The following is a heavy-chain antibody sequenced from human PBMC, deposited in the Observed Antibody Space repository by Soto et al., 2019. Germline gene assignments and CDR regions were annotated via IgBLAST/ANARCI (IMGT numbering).Heavy chain of an antibody. J-gene: IGHJ5*02. Sequence: ASVKVSCKASGGTFSSYAISWVRQAPGQGLEWMGGIIPIFGTANYAQKFQGRVTITADESTSTAYMELSSLRSEDTAVYYCARDSSSTYSRKANNWFDPWGQGTLVTVSS. CDR2: IIPIFGTA. CDR3: ARDSSSTYSRKANNWFDP. CDR1: GGTFSSYA. D-gene: IGHD6-13*01. V-gene: IGHV1-69*13.